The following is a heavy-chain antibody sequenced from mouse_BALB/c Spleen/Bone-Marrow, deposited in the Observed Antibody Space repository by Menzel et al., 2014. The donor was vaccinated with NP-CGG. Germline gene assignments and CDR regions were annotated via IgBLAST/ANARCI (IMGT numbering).Heavy chain of an antibody. V-gene: IGHV3-2*02. J-gene: IGHJ2*01. CDR2: ISFSGGT. Sequence: EVQGVESGPGLVKPSQSLSLTCTVTGYSITSDYAWNWIRQFPGNKLEWLGYISFSGGTTYNPSLESRISITRDTSKNQFFLQLNSVTTEDTATYYCSRGAFYFDFWGHGTTLTVSS. CDR3: SRGAFYFDF. CDR1: GYSITSDYA.